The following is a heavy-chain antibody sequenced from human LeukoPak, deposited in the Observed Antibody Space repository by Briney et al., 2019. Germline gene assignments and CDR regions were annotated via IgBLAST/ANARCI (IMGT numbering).Heavy chain of an antibody. D-gene: IGHD3-9*01. Sequence: SVKVSCKASGGTFSSYAISWVRQAPGQGLEWMGGIIPIFGTANYAQKFQGRVTITADESTSTAYMELSSLRSEDTAVYYCAITPRADILTGYYPLGDFDYWGQGTLVTVSS. CDR2: IIPIFGTA. CDR1: GGTFSSYA. V-gene: IGHV1-69*01. J-gene: IGHJ4*02. CDR3: AITPRADILTGYYPLGDFDY.